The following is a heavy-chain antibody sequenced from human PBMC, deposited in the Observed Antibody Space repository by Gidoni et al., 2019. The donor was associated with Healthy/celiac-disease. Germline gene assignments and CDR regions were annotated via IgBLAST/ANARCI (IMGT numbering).Heavy chain of an antibody. V-gene: IGHV1-3*01. CDR2: INAGNGNT. J-gene: IGHJ4*02. D-gene: IGHD3-10*01. CDR1: GYTFTSYA. Sequence: QVQLVQSGAEVKKPGASVKVSCKASGYTFTSYAMHWVRQAPGQRLEWMGWINAGNGNTKYSQKFQGRVTITRDTSASTAYMELSSLRSEDTAVYYCASHLLITMVRGVPHPFLDYWGQGTLVTVSS. CDR3: ASHLLITMVRGVPHPFLDY.